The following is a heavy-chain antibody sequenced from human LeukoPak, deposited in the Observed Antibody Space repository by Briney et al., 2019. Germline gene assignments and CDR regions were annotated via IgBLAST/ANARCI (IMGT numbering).Heavy chain of an antibody. J-gene: IGHJ4*02. CDR2: IYYTGST. Sequence: PSETLSLTCTVSGGSLSSYYWNWIRQPPGKGLEWIGYIYYTGSTSYNPSLKSRVAMSVDTSKNHFSLQLSSVTAADTAVYYCATQAGGYSSGSFDYWGQGTLVTVSS. D-gene: IGHD5-18*01. CDR1: GGSLSSYY. V-gene: IGHV4-59*08. CDR3: ATQAGGYSSGSFDY.